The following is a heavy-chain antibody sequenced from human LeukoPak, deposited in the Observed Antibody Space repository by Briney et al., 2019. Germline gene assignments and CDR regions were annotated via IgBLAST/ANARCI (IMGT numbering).Heavy chain of an antibody. J-gene: IGHJ5*02. D-gene: IGHD5-24*01. CDR3: AKALGGRDAFNL. CDR2: MSGSGGTT. CDR1: GFTFSSYS. Sequence: PGGSLRLSCAASGFTFSSYSVNWVRQAPGKGLKWVSIMSGSGGTTYYARSVKGRFTISRDNSRNTLFLQMNSLRVEDTAVYYCAKALGGRDAFNLWGQGALVTVSS. V-gene: IGHV3-23*01.